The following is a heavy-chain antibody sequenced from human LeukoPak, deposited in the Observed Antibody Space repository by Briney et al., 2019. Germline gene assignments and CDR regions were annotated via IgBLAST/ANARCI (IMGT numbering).Heavy chain of an antibody. CDR3: ARGPHAADYGDYSYFDY. CDR2: VSRRSTYI. CDR1: GSTFSTYS. V-gene: IGHV3-21*01. J-gene: IGHJ4*02. D-gene: IGHD4-17*01. Sequence: GGSLRLSCSASGSTFSTYSMNWVRQAPGKGLEWVSSVSRRSTYIYYADSVKGRFTISRDNAKNSLYLQMNSLRAEDTAVYYCARGPHAADYGDYSYFDYWGQGTLV.